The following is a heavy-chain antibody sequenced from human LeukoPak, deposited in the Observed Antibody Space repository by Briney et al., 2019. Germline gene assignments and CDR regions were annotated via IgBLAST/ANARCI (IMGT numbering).Heavy chain of an antibody. J-gene: IGHJ4*02. V-gene: IGHV3-66*02. CDR2: IYGADAA. D-gene: IGHD6-13*01. Sequence: PGGSLRLSCEASGFNVSSNYMTWIRQAPGKGLEWVSLIYGADAAYYAESVRGRFMISRDNLKNTLFLQMNSLRVEDTAVYYCVTSTGQQFIPYDYWGQGTHVTVSS. CDR3: VTSTGQQFIPYDY. CDR1: GFNVSSNY.